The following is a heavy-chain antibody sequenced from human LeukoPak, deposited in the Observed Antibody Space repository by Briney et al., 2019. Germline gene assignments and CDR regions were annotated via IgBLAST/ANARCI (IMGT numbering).Heavy chain of an antibody. CDR1: GFTFSSYA. CDR2: ISGSGGST. D-gene: IGHD3-3*01. CDR3: ARGVGYDFWSGYYLGHFDY. V-gene: IGHV3-23*01. J-gene: IGHJ4*02. Sequence: GGSLRLSCAASGFTFSSYAMSWVRQAPGKGLEWVSAISGSGGSTYYADSVKGRFTISRDNSKNTLYLQMNSLRAEDTAVYYCARGVGYDFWSGYYLGHFDYWGQGTLVTVSS.